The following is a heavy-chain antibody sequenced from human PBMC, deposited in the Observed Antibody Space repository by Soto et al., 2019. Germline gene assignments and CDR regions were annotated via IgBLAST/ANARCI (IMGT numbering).Heavy chain of an antibody. CDR2: ISVSGNTT. Sequence: EVQLLESGGGLVQPGDSLRLSCAGSGLTFSSYAMTWVRQAPGKGLECVSGISVSGNTTYYADSVKGRFTISRDSSKNTVYLQMNSLRAEDTAVYYCARGTTSGWFYFDFWGRGTLVTVSS. D-gene: IGHD6-19*01. V-gene: IGHV3-23*01. CDR3: ARGTTSGWFYFDF. J-gene: IGHJ4*02. CDR1: GLTFSSYA.